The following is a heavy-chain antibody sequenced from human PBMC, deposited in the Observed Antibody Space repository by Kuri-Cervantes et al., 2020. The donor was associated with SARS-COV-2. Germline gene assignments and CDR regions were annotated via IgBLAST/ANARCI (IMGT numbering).Heavy chain of an antibody. CDR1: GFTFSSYA. J-gene: IGHJ6*02. D-gene: IGHD6-19*01. CDR2: IYSGGSST. CDR3: AKDRETGYFSDWSPALGMDV. V-gene: IGHV3-23*03. Sequence: GGSLRLSCAASGFTFSSYAMSWVRQAPGKGLEWVSVIYSGGSSTYYADSVKGRFTISRDISKSTLYLQLNNLRPEDTAVYYCAKDRETGYFSDWSPALGMDVWGQGTTVTVSS.